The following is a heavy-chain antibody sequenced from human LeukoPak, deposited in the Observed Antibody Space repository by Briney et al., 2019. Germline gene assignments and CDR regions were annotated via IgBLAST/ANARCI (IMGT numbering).Heavy chain of an antibody. CDR1: GFTFIIYI. V-gene: IGHV3-21*01. J-gene: IGHJ4*02. CDR2: ISSSSSYI. D-gene: IGHD1-20*01. Sequence: GGSLRLSCAASGFTFIIYIMNCVRQAPGKGLEWGSSISSSSSYIYYADSVKGRFTISTDNAKNSLSLQINSMRAQYAAVEYLARDPSHNWKEPFEYWGQGTLVTVSS. CDR3: ARDPSHNWKEPFEY.